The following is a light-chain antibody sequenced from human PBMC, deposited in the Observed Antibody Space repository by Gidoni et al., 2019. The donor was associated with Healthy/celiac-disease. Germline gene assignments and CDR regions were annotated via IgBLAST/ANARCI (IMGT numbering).Light chain of an antibody. Sequence: QSPLTQPRSVSGPPGPSVTISCTGTSSDVGGYNYVSWYQQHPGKAPKLMIYDVSKRPSGVPDRFSGSKSGNTASLTISGLQAEDEADYYCCSYAGSYTLVFGTGTKVTVL. J-gene: IGLJ1*01. V-gene: IGLV2-11*01. CDR2: DVS. CDR3: CSYAGSYTLV. CDR1: SSDVGGYNY.